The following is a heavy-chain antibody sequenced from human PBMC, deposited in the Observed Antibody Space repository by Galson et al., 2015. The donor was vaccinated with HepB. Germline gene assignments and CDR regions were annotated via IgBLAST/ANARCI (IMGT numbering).Heavy chain of an antibody. CDR3: AKFQVRNDWTRGGAFDI. D-gene: IGHD3-9*01. CDR2: ISSSSSYI. CDR1: GFTFSSYS. J-gene: IGHJ3*02. Sequence: SLRLSCAASGFTFSSYSMNWVRQAPGKGLEWVSSISSSSSYIYYADSVKGRFTISRDNAKNSLYLQMNSLRAEDTAVYYCAKFQVRNDWTRGGAFDIWGQGTMVTVSS. V-gene: IGHV3-21*01.